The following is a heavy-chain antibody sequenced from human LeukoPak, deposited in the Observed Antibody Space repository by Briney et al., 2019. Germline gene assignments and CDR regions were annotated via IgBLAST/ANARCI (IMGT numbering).Heavy chain of an antibody. V-gene: IGHV4-39*01. Sequence: PSETLSLTCTISAASISSSSHHWGWIRQSPGKGLEWIGSIYYGQTTYYNPSLNSRVTISVLTSKDQFTLQLNSVTAADTAVYYCVRHDGRGGATMGALDSWGQGSLVTVSS. CDR3: VRHDGRGGATMGALDS. D-gene: IGHD5-12*01. CDR2: IYYGQTT. CDR1: AASISSSSHH. J-gene: IGHJ4*02.